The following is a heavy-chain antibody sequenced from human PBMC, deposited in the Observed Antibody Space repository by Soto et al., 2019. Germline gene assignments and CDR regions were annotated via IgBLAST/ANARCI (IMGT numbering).Heavy chain of an antibody. CDR2: ISSSSTI. CDR1: GFTFSSYS. CDR3: ARGGPKRVLMVYDISPQGYGMDV. D-gene: IGHD2-8*01. J-gene: IGHJ6*02. Sequence: GGSLRLSCAASGFTFSSYSMNWVRRAPGKGLEWVSYISSSSTIYYADSVKGRFTISRDNAKNSLYLQMNSLRDEDTAVYYCARGGPKRVLMVYDISPQGYGMDVWGQGNTVTVSS. V-gene: IGHV3-48*02.